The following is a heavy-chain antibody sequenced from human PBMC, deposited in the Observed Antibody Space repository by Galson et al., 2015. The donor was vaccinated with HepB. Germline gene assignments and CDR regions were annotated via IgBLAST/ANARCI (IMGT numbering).Heavy chain of an antibody. V-gene: IGHV1-69*04. Sequence: SVKVSCKASGGTFSSYAISWVRQAPGQGLEWMGRIIPILGIANYAQKFQGRVTITADKSTSTAYMELSSLRSEDTAVYYCARDPIDRTSKKQWLNYYYGMDVWGQGTTVTVSS. CDR2: IIPILGIA. J-gene: IGHJ6*02. CDR1: GGTFSSYA. D-gene: IGHD6-19*01. CDR3: ARDPIDRTSKKQWLNYYYGMDV.